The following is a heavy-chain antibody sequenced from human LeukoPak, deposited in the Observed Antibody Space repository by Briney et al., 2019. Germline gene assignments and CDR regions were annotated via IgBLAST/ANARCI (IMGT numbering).Heavy chain of an antibody. CDR1: GYSFTNYW. CDR2: IYPGDSDT. CDR3: ARGLAVAPGAFDI. Sequence: GESLKISCKGFGYSFTNYWIGWVRQMPGKGLEWMGIIYPGDSDTKYSPSFQGHITISADKSIGTAYLQWSSLKASDTAMYYCARGLAVAPGAFDIWGQGTMVTVSS. J-gene: IGHJ3*02. D-gene: IGHD6-19*01. V-gene: IGHV5-51*01.